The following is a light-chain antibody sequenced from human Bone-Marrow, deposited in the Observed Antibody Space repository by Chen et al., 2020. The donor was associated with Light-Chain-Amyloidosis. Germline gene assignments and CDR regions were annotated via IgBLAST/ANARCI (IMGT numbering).Light chain of an antibody. J-gene: IGLJ2*01. CDR3: QSADSSGTYEVI. V-gene: IGLV3-25*02. Sequence: SYELTQPPSVSVSPGQTARITCSGDDLPTKYAYWYQQKPGQAPELVIHRDTERPSGISERFSGASSGTTATLTISGVQAEEEADYHCQSADSSGTYEVIFGGGTNLTVL. CDR1: DLPTKY. CDR2: RDT.